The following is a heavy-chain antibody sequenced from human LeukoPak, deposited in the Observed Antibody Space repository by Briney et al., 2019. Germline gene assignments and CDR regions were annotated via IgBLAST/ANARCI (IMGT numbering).Heavy chain of an antibody. V-gene: IGHV3-21*01. CDR1: GCTFSSYS. D-gene: IGHD6-19*01. Sequence: PGGSLRLSCAASGCTFSSYSMNWVRQAPGKGLELVSSISSSSSYIYYADSVKGRFTISRDNAKNSLYLQMNSLRAEDTAVYYCARGGSGWPIDYWGQGTLVTVSS. J-gene: IGHJ4*02. CDR3: ARGGSGWPIDY. CDR2: ISSSSSYI.